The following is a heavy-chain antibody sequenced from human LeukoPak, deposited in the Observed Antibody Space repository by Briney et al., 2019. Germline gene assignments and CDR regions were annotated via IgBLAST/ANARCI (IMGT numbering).Heavy chain of an antibody. CDR3: ATTRYDAFDI. J-gene: IGHJ3*02. CDR2: IYSGGST. D-gene: IGHD4-17*01. Sequence: GGSLKLSCAASGFTVISNYMSWVRQAPGKGLEWVSLIYSGGSTYYADSVRGRFTISRDNSKNTLCLQMNSLRAEDTAVYYCATTRYDAFDIWGQGTMVTVSS. V-gene: IGHV3-53*01. CDR1: GFTVISNY.